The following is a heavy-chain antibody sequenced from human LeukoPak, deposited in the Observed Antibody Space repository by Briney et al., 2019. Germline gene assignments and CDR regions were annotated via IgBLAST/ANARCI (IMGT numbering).Heavy chain of an antibody. CDR2: IWYDGSNK. V-gene: IGHV3-33*01. J-gene: IGHJ4*02. Sequence: PGRSLRLSCAASGFTFSSYGMHWVRQAPGKGLEWVAIIWYDGSNKYFADSVKGRFTISRDNSKNTVYLQVNSLRAEDTAVYYCARNPYSGSGTYPPFDYWGQGTLVTVSS. CDR3: ARNPYSGSGTYPPFDY. D-gene: IGHD3-10*01. CDR1: GFTFSSYG.